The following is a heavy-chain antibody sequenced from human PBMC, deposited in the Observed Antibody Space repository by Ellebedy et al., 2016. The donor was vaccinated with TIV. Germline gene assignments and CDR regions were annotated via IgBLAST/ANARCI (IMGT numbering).Heavy chain of an antibody. V-gene: IGHV4-59*01. CDR3: ASGRVPGY. D-gene: IGHD3-3*01. J-gene: IGHJ4*02. CDR2: IYYSGST. Sequence: SETLSLXCTVPGVSFTNYYWSWNRQSPGKGLEWIGSIYYSGSTDYSPFLKSRVTISLDTSRNQFSLSLSSVTAADTAVYYCASGRVPGYWGQGTLVTVSS. CDR1: GVSFTNYY.